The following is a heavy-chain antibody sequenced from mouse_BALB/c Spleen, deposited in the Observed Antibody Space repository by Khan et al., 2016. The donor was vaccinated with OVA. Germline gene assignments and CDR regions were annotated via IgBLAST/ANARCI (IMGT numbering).Heavy chain of an antibody. D-gene: IGHD1-1*02. CDR2: ISSGGHYT. J-gene: IGHJ3*01. Sequence: EVQLVESGGDLVKTGGSLKLSCAASGFTFSTYGMSWVRQTPDKRLEWVATISSGGHYTYYIDSVKGRFTISRDNAKNILYLQMTSLRAEDTAMYYCASLAYYYNSECFAYWGRGTLVTVAA. CDR1: GFTFSTYG. CDR3: ASLAYYYNSECFAY. V-gene: IGHV5-6*01.